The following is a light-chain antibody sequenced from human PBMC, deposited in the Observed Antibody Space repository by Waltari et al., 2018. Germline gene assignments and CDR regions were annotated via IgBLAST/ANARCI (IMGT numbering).Light chain of an antibody. J-gene: IGKJ2*01. CDR2: AAS. Sequence: IALSQPSATMSLSPGERASLRCRASQRVSCRHLAWYQHGPGQAPRLLIIAASTRATGIPDRFSGSGSGTDFTLTSSRLEPEDFAVYYCQHYATSPEMYTFGQGTKLEIK. CDR3: QHYATSPEMYT. V-gene: IGKV3-20*01. CDR1: QRVSCRH.